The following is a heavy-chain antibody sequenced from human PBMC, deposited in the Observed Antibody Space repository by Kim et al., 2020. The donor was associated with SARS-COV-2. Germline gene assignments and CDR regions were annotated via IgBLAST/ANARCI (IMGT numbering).Heavy chain of an antibody. D-gene: IGHD3-22*01. CDR1: GGSISSYY. CDR3: AREGYYDSSGYYQHDAFDI. CDR2: IYYSGST. V-gene: IGHV4-59*01. Sequence: SETLSLTCTVSGGSISSYYWSWIRQPPGQGLEWIGYIYYSGSTNFNPSLKSRVTISLDTSKNQFSLKLSSVTAADTAVYYCAREGYYDSSGYYQHDAFDIWGQGTMVTVSS. J-gene: IGHJ3*02.